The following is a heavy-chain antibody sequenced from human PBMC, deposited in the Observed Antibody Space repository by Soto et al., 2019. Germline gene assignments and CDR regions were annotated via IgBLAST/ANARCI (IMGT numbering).Heavy chain of an antibody. D-gene: IGHD3-10*01. CDR2: ISSSSSYI. CDR1: GFTFSSYS. CDR3: ARDSDYDGSGSYWP. Sequence: EVQLVESEGGLVKPGGSLRLSCAASGFTFSSYSMNWVRQAPGKGLEWVSSISSSSSYIYYADSVKGRFTISRDNAKNSLYLQMNSLRAEDTDVYYCARDSDYDGSGSYWPWGQGTLVTVSS. V-gene: IGHV3-21*01. J-gene: IGHJ5*02.